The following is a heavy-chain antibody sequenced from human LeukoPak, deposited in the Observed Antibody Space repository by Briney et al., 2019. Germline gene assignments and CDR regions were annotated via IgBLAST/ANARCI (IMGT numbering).Heavy chain of an antibody. V-gene: IGHV4-4*07. CDR2: IYTSGST. D-gene: IGHD1-26*01. Sequence: SETLSLTCTVSGGSISSYYWSWIRQPAGKGLEWIGRIYTSGSTNYNPSLKSRVTMSVDTSKNRFSLKLSSVTAADTAVYYCARGKVGATTSYYFDYWGQGTLVTVSS. J-gene: IGHJ4*02. CDR1: GGSISSYY. CDR3: ARGKVGATTSYYFDY.